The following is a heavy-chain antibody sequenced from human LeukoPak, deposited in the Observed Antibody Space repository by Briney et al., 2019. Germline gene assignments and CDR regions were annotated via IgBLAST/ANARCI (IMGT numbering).Heavy chain of an antibody. J-gene: IGHJ6*03. CDR2: ISSSSSYI. V-gene: IGHV3-21*04. Sequence: AGGSLRLSCAASGFTFSSYSMNWVRQAPGKGLEWVSSISSSSSYIYYADSVKGRFTISRDNAKNSLYLQMNSLRAEDTAVYYCARGRRVRGVIVLYYYYYYMDVWGKGTTVTVSS. CDR3: ARGRRVRGVIVLYYYYYYMDV. CDR1: GFTFSSYS. D-gene: IGHD3-10*01.